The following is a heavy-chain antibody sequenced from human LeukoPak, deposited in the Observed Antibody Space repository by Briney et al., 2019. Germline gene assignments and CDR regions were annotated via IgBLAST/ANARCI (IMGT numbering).Heavy chain of an antibody. CDR1: GFTFSSNG. D-gene: IGHD6-19*01. J-gene: IGHJ4*02. CDR3: ARDKEVYSSGWIFDY. CDR2: ISSSSRFSSYI. Sequence: GGSLRLSCAASGFTFSSNGMNWVRQAPGKGLEWVSSISSSSRFSSYIYYADSVKGRFTISRDNAKNSLYLQMNSLRAEDTAVYYCARDKEVYSSGWIFDYWGQGTLVTVSS. V-gene: IGHV3-21*01.